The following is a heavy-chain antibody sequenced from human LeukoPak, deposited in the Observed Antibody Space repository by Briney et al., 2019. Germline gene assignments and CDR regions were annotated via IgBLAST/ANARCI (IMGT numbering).Heavy chain of an antibody. J-gene: IGHJ3*02. Sequence: GESLKISCKGSGYSFTSYWIGWVRQMSGKGLEWMGIIYPEDSDTRYSPSSQGQVIISADKSTNTAYLQWSSLKASDTAMYYCATARPHRGFDIWGQGTMVTVSS. CDR3: ATARPHRGFDI. CDR2: IYPEDSDT. CDR1: GYSFTSYW. V-gene: IGHV5-51*01.